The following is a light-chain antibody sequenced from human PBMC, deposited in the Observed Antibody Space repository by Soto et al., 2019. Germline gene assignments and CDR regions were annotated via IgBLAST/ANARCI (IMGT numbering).Light chain of an antibody. CDR1: SSNIGAGYD. CDR2: GNS. J-gene: IGLJ1*01. Sequence: QSVLTQPPSVSGAPGQRVTISCTGSSSNIGAGYDVHWYQQLPGTAPKLLIYGNSNRPSGVPDRFSGSKSGTSASLAITGLQAEDEVDYYCQSYDNSLSGSGVFGTGTKLTVL. V-gene: IGLV1-40*01. CDR3: QSYDNSLSGSGV.